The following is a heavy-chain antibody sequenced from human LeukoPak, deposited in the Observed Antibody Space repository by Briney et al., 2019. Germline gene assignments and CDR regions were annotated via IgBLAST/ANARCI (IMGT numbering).Heavy chain of an antibody. V-gene: IGHV4-59*01. CDR3: ARGSIVGPTADY. J-gene: IGHJ4*02. Sequence: SETLSLTCTVPGGSISSYYWSWIRQPPGKGLEWIGYIYYSGSTDYNPSLKSRVTISVDTSKNQFSLKLSSVTAADTAVYYCARGSIVGPTADYWGQGTLVTVSS. D-gene: IGHD1-26*01. CDR2: IYYSGST. CDR1: GGSISSYY.